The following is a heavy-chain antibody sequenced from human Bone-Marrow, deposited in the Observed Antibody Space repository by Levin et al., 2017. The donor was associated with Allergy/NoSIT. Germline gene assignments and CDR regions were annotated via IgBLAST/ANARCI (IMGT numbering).Heavy chain of an antibody. V-gene: IGHV4-59*11. CDR1: GVSISRHY. CDR3: ARGGFDSWFDP. D-gene: IGHD3-9*01. CDR2: LYYGGST. J-gene: IGHJ5*02. Sequence: SCTVSGVSISRHYWSWIRQPPGKGLQWIGYLYYGGSTNYHPSLKSRVSISEDTSKNQISLKLTSVTEADTAVYYCARGGFDSWFDPWGQGTLVTVSS.